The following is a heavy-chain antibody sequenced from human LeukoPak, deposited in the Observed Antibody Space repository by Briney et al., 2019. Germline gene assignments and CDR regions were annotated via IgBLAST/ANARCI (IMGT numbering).Heavy chain of an antibody. CDR1: GFTFSSYS. CDR3: ARDLSSDYFDY. Sequence: GGSLRLSCAPSGFTFSSYSMNWVRQAPGKGLKWVSSISSSSYIYYADSVKGRFTISRDNAKNSLYLQMNSLRAEDTAVYYCARDLSSDYFDYWGQGTLVTVSS. J-gene: IGHJ4*02. CDR2: ISSSSYI. V-gene: IGHV3-21*01. D-gene: IGHD3-10*01.